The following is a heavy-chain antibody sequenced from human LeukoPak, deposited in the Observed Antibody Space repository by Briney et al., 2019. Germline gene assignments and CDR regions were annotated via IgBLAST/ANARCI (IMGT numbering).Heavy chain of an antibody. Sequence: SETLSLTCAVSGGSFSDFYWNWIRQPPGKGLEWIGEVNYSGSTYYNPSLTSRVIISVDTSKKKCSLRLRSVSAADTGVDYCARVGDLFRAHRVRGLSPDFYYMAVWGKGTTVTVSS. CDR3: ARVGDLFRAHRVRGLSPDFYYMAV. CDR1: GGSFSDFY. D-gene: IGHD3-10*01. CDR2: VNYSGST. J-gene: IGHJ6*03. V-gene: IGHV4-34*01.